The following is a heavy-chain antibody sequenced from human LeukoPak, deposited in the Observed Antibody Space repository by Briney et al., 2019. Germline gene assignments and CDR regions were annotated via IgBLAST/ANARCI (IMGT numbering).Heavy chain of an antibody. CDR1: GYTFTGYY. J-gene: IGHJ6*02. V-gene: IGHV1-69*02. Sequence: SVKVSCKASGYTFTGYYMHWVRQAPGQGLEWMGRIIPILGIANYAQKFQGRVTITADKSTSTAYMELSSLRSEDTAVYYCARPSLYCSGGSCYTRSYGMDVWGQGTTVTVSS. D-gene: IGHD2-15*01. CDR3: ARPSLYCSGGSCYTRSYGMDV. CDR2: IIPILGIA.